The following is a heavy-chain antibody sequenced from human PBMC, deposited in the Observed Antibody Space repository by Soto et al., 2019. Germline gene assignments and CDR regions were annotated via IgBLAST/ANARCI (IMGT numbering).Heavy chain of an antibody. J-gene: IGHJ6*02. CDR2: ISAYNGNT. CDR3: ARDGFLGYRSRHCYYYGMDV. D-gene: IGHD6-13*01. Sequence: QVQLGQSGAEVKKPGASVKVSCRASGYTFTSYGISWVRQAPGEGLEWMGWISAYNGNTNYAQKPQGRVTMQSETSTSTAYVELRSLRSDDTAVYYCARDGFLGYRSRHCYYYGMDVWGQGTTVTVPS. V-gene: IGHV1-18*01. CDR1: GYTFTSYG.